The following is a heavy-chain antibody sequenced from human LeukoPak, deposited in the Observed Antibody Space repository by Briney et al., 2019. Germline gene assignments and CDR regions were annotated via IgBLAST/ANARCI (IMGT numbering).Heavy chain of an antibody. Sequence: GESLKSSCKVIESQFYPFAKSWIVWVRQMPGKGLEWMGIIYPGDSDTRYSPCFQGQVTISADKSVNTAYLQLNSLRASDTAMYYCARRDQYSDSSGHYVAYDIWGQGTMVTVSS. J-gene: IGHJ3*02. CDR1: ESQFYPFAKSW. V-gene: IGHV5-51*01. CDR2: IYPGDSDT. D-gene: IGHD3-22*01. CDR3: ARRDQYSDSSGHYVAYDI.